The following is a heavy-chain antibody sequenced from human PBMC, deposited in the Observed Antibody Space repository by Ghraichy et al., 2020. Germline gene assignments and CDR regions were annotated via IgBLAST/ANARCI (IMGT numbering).Heavy chain of an antibody. Sequence: GGSLRLSCAASGFTFSSYSMNWVRQAPGKGLEWVSVIYSGGSTYYADSVKGRFTISRDNSKNTLYLQMNSLRAEDTAVYYCARFITIFGVARDAFDIWGQGTMVTVSS. CDR1: GFTFSSYS. CDR3: ARFITIFGVARDAFDI. V-gene: IGHV3-53*01. CDR2: IYSGGST. D-gene: IGHD3-3*01. J-gene: IGHJ3*02.